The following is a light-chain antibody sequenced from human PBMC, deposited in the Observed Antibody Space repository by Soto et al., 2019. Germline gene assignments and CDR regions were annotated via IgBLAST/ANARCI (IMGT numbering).Light chain of an antibody. CDR2: GGS. V-gene: IGKV3-20*01. CDR3: QQYGTVPNT. J-gene: IGKJ5*01. Sequence: EIVLTQSPGTLSLSPGERATLSCRASEFVTSTYLAWYQQKSGQAPRLLIYGGSNRATGIPDRFRGSGSGTDFTLTISRLEPEDFAVYYCQQYGTVPNTFGQGTRLEIK. CDR1: EFVTSTY.